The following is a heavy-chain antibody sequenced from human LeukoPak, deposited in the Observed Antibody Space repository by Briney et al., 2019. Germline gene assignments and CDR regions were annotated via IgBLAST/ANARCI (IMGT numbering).Heavy chain of an antibody. CDR2: IVGSGANT. CDR3: AKWGDYDVLTGYYDPDN. V-gene: IGHV3-23*01. CDR1: GFIFSNYA. D-gene: IGHD3-9*01. Sequence: GGSLRLSCAASGFIFSNYAMSWARQAPGKGLEWVSAIVGSGANTYYADSVKGRFTISRDNPRNALYLQMNSLRAEDTAVYYCAKWGDYDVLTGYYDPDNWGQGTLVTVSS. J-gene: IGHJ4*02.